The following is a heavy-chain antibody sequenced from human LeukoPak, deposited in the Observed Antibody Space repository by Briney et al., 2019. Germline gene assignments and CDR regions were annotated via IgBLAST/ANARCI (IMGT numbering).Heavy chain of an antibody. J-gene: IGHJ4*02. CDR3: ARYSGIAAAGHY. CDR2: ISGSGGST. D-gene: IGHD6-13*01. Sequence: GGSLRLSCAASGFTFSSYAMSWVPHAPGEGLWRVSAISGSGGSTYYADSVKGRFTISRDNSKNTLYLQMNSLRAEDTAVYYCARYSGIAAAGHYWGQGTLVTVSS. CDR1: GFTFSSYA. V-gene: IGHV3-23*01.